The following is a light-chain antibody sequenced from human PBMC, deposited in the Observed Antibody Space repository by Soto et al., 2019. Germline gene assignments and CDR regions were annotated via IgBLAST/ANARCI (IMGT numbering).Light chain of an antibody. CDR3: QQLNTYPRFT. Sequence: DIQLTQSPSFLSASVGDRVTITCRASQGMSSYLAWYQQKPGKAPKLLIYAASTLQSGVPSRFXGSGSGTEFTLTISSLQPEDFATYYCQQLNTYPRFTFGPGTKVDIK. V-gene: IGKV1-9*01. CDR2: AAS. CDR1: QGMSSY. J-gene: IGKJ3*01.